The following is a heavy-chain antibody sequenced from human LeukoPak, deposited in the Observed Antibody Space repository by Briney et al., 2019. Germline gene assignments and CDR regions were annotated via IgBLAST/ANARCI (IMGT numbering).Heavy chain of an antibody. CDR2: IIPIFGTA. V-gene: IGHV1-69*13. CDR3: ARGLGEGKVDC. CDR1: GGTFSSYA. J-gene: IGHJ4*02. Sequence: GASVKVSCKTSGGTFSSYAISWVRQAPGQGLEWMGGIIPIFGTANYAQKFQGRVTITADESTSTAYMELSSLTSDDTAVYYCARGLGEGKVDCWGQGTLVTVSS.